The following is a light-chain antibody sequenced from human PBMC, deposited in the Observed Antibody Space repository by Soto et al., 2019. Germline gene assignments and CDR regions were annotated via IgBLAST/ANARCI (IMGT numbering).Light chain of an antibody. CDR3: QQYNNWPPKT. Sequence: EIVMTQSPDTLSVSPREGATLSCRVSQSIRSNLAWYQQRPGQAPRLLMYGASSRATGIPDRFSGSGSGTDFTLTISSLQSEDFAVYYCQQYNNWPPKTFGQGTKV. CDR2: GAS. V-gene: IGKV3D-15*01. CDR1: QSIRSN. J-gene: IGKJ1*01.